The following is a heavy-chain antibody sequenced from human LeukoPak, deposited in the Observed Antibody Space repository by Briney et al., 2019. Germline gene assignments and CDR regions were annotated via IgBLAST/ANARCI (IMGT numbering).Heavy chain of an antibody. V-gene: IGHV3-11*01. D-gene: IGHD4/OR15-4a*01. CDR1: GLRFSDYY. CDR2: ISSGGDIM. Sequence: GGSLRLSCAASGLRFSDYYVSWIRQAPGKGLQWVSYISSGGDIMHYADSVKGRFTSSRDNAKNSGYLEMNSLGAEDTAVYYCARRAGAYSHPYDYWGQGTLVTVSS. J-gene: IGHJ4*02. CDR3: ARRAGAYSHPYDY.